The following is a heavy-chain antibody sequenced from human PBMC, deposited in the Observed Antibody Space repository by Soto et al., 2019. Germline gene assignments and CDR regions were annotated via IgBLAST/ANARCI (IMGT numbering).Heavy chain of an antibody. CDR2: IYYSGST. CDR3: ARGGVITVTTYYFDY. V-gene: IGHV4-59*01. J-gene: IGHJ4*02. Sequence: SETLSLTCTVSGGSISSYYWSWIRQPPGKGLEWIGYIYYSGSTNYNPSLKSRVTISVDTSKNQFSLKLRSVTAADTFVYYCARGGVITVTTYYFDYWGQGTLVTVSS. D-gene: IGHD1-20*01. CDR1: GGSISSYY.